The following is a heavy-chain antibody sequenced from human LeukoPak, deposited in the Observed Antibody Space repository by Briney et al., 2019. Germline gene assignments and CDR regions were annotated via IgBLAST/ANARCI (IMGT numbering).Heavy chain of an antibody. Sequence: ASVKVSCKASGYTFTGYYMHWVRQAPGQGLEWMGWINPNSGGTNYAQKFQGRVTMTRDTSISTAYMELSRLRSDDTAVYYCARGRASTVRIDAFDIWGQGTMGTVAS. CDR2: INPNSGGT. D-gene: IGHD4-17*01. J-gene: IGHJ3*02. CDR3: ARGRASTVRIDAFDI. V-gene: IGHV1-2*02. CDR1: GYTFTGYY.